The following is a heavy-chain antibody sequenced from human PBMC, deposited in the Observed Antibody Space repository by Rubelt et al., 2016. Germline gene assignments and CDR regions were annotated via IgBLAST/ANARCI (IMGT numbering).Heavy chain of an antibody. CDR3: ARHVGPGERFLGYYFDY. CDR1: GGSISSSSYY. D-gene: IGHD3-3*01. Sequence: QLQLQESGPGLVKPSETLSLTCTVSGGSISSSSYYWGWIRQPPGKGLEWIGSIYYSGSTYYNPSPNSGGTISVDTAKNKFSPKLSSVTAADTAVYYCARHVGPGERFLGYYFDYWGQGTLVTVSS. V-gene: IGHV4-39*01. J-gene: IGHJ4*02. CDR2: IYYSGST.